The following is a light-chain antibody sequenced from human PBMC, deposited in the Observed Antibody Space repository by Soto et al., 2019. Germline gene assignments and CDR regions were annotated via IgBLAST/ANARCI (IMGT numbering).Light chain of an antibody. CDR3: SSYTTGYTLV. J-gene: IGLJ3*02. Sequence: QSALTQPASVTGSPGQSITISCTGTNRDVGTYNYVSWYQQHPGKAPKLMIHEVSVRPSGISNRFTGSKSGNTASLTISGLQPEDEADYYCSSYTTGYTLVFGGGTKLTVL. CDR2: EVS. V-gene: IGLV2-14*01. CDR1: NRDVGTYNY.